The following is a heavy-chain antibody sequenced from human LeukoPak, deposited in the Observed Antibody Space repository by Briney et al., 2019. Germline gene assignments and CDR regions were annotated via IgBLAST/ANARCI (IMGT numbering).Heavy chain of an antibody. J-gene: IGHJ6*03. CDR1: GYTFTSYD. CDR3: ARAVRDGYNSDYYYYMDV. V-gene: IGHV1-8*03. Sequence: ASVKVSCKASGYTFTSYDINWVRQATGQGLEWMGWMNPNSGNTGYAQKFQGRVTITRNTSISTAYMELSSLRSEDTAVYYCARAVRDGYNSDYYYYMDVWGKGTTVTVSS. D-gene: IGHD5-24*01. CDR2: MNPNSGNT.